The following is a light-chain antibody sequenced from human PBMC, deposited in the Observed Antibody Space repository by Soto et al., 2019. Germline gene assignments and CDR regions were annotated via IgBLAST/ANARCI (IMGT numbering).Light chain of an antibody. J-gene: IGLJ2*01. CDR2: SNN. Sequence: QSALTQPPSASGTPGQRVTISCSGSSSNIGSNTVNWYQQLPGTAPKLLIYSNNQRPSGVPDRFSGSKSGTSASLAISGLQSEDEAYYYCAEWDDSLNGVVFGGGTKLTVL. CDR3: AEWDDSLNGVV. V-gene: IGLV1-44*01. CDR1: SSNIGSNT.